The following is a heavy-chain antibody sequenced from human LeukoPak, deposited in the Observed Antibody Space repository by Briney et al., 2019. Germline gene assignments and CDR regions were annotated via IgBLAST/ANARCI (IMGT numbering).Heavy chain of an antibody. Sequence: GGSLRLSCAASGFTFSSYSMNWVRQAPGKGLEWVSSISSSSSYIYYADSVKGRFTISRDNAENSLYLQMNSLRAEDTAVYYCATLKLRYFDWSDYWGQGTLVTVSS. D-gene: IGHD3-9*01. V-gene: IGHV3-21*01. CDR1: GFTFSSYS. CDR3: ATLKLRYFDWSDY. J-gene: IGHJ4*02. CDR2: ISSSSSYI.